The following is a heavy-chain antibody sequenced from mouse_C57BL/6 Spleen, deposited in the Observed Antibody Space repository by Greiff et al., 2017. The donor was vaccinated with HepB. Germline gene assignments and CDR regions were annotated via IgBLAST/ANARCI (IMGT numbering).Heavy chain of an antibody. CDR2: IDPSDSYT. CDR1: GYTFTSYW. J-gene: IGHJ3*01. CDR3: ARNDGYQGLFAY. Sequence: QVQLQQPGAELVKPGASVKLSCKASGYTFTSYWMQWVKQRPGQGLEWIGEIDPSDSYTNYNQKFKGKATLTVDTSSSTAYMQLSSLTSEDSAVYYCARNDGYQGLFAYWCQGTLFIVSA. D-gene: IGHD2-3*01. V-gene: IGHV1-50*01.